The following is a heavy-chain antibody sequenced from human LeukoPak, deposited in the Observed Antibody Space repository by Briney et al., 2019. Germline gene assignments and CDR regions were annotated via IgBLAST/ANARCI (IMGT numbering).Heavy chain of an antibody. CDR2: ISSSSSYI. J-gene: IGHJ5*02. CDR3: ARDDRYGDYEGNWLDP. Sequence: GGSLRLSCAASGFTFSSYSMNWVRQAPGKGLEWVSSISSSSSYIYYADSVKGRFTISRDNAKNSLYLQMNSLRAEDTAVYYCARDDRYGDYEGNWLDPWGQGTLVTVSS. V-gene: IGHV3-21*01. CDR1: GFTFSSYS. D-gene: IGHD4-17*01.